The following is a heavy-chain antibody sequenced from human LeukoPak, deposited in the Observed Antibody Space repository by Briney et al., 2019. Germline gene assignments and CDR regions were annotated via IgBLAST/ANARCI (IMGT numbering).Heavy chain of an antibody. V-gene: IGHV1-69*04. J-gene: IGHJ6*02. D-gene: IGHD6-6*01. Sequence: ASVKVSCKASGGNFGNYVIHWVRHAPGQGLEWMGRISPFFDVANYAQRFQDRVTFTADKITNTAYMQISSLKSEDTAMYFCARDTNEEYSSSSDGLAVWGQGTTVTVSS. CDR3: ARDTNEEYSSSSDGLAV. CDR1: GGNFGNYV. CDR2: ISPFFDVA.